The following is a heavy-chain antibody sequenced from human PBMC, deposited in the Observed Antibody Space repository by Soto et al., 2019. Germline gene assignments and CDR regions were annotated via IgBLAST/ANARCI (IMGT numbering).Heavy chain of an antibody. V-gene: IGHV1-8*02. CDR2: MNPYNGNT. CDR3: ARGLPSAYYMDV. Sequence: GASVKVSCKASGYTFTSYGISWVRQAPGQGLEWMGWMNPYNGNTNYAQKFQGRVTMTRNTSISTAYMELSSLRSEDTAVYYCARGLPSAYYMDVWGKGTTVTVSS. CDR1: GYTFTSYG. J-gene: IGHJ6*03.